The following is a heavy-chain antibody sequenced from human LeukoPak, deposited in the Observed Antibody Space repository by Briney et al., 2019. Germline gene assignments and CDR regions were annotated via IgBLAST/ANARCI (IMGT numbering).Heavy chain of an antibody. CDR3: ARPKQDNYYYYYMDV. Sequence: GASVKVSCKASGGTFSSYTISWVRQAPGQGLEWMGGIIPLFGTPDYAQKFQDRLTITADKSTSTAYMELSSLRSEDTAVYYCARPKQDNYYYYYMDVWGKGTTVTVSS. V-gene: IGHV1-69*06. CDR1: GGTFSSYT. J-gene: IGHJ6*03. CDR2: IIPLFGTP.